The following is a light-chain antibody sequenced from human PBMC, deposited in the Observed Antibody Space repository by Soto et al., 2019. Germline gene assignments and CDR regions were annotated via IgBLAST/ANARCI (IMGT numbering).Light chain of an antibody. CDR2: WAS. Sequence: EIVMTQSPATLSVSPGETASLSCRASQSAGNYLAWYQQKPGQPPKLLIYWASTRESGVPDRFSGSGSGTDFTLTISSLQAEDVAAYYCQQYYSTPITFGQGTRLEIK. CDR3: QQYYSTPIT. CDR1: QSAGNY. J-gene: IGKJ5*01. V-gene: IGKV4-1*01.